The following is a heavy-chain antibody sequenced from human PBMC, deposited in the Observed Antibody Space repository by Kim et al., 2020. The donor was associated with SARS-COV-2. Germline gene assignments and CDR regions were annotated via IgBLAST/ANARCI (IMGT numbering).Heavy chain of an antibody. V-gene: IGHV5-51*01. CDR3: ARPAVAGGTVYYFDS. J-gene: IGHJ4*02. Sequence: GESLKISRQGSGYGFSTYWIGWVRQMPGKGLEWMGIIYPSDSETRYSPSFQGHVTISADKSINAAYLLWNSLKTSDTAMYYCARPAVAGGTVYYFDSWGQGTLVTVSS. CDR1: GYGFSTYW. D-gene: IGHD6-19*01. CDR2: IYPSDSET.